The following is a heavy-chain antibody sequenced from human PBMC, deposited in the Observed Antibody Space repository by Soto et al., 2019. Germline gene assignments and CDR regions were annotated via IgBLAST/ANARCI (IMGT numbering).Heavy chain of an antibody. J-gene: IGHJ4*02. Sequence: GGSLRLSCVVSGLRFNNYAIAWVRHAPGKGLEFVSTIDVLDGAWYSDSVRGRLAITRDVSRNTVYLQMSSLRVEDTAIYFCSDWRAGGPVNLDHWGPGTRVTVSS. D-gene: IGHD2-15*01. CDR3: SDWRAGGPVNLDH. CDR2: IDVLDGA. CDR1: GLRFNNYA. V-gene: IGHV3-23*01.